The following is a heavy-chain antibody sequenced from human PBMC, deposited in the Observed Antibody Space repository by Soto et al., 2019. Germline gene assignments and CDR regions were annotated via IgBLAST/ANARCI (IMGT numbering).Heavy chain of an antibody. J-gene: IGHJ4*02. Sequence: QQQLQESGPGLVKPSETLSLTCTVSGGSISSSSYYWGWIRQPPGKGLEWIGSIYYSGSTYYNPSLKSRVTISVDTSNNQFSLKLSSVTAADTAVYYCARHGDGPVAGTMYYFDYWGQGTLVTVSS. CDR2: IYYSGST. D-gene: IGHD6-19*01. CDR1: GGSISSSSYY. V-gene: IGHV4-39*01. CDR3: ARHGDGPVAGTMYYFDY.